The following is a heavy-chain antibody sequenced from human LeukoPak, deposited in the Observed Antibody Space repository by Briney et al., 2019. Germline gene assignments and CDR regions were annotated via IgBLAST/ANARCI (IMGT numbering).Heavy chain of an antibody. D-gene: IGHD3-22*01. J-gene: IGHJ4*02. V-gene: IGHV3-48*01. CDR1: GFRFSIYN. Sequence: RGSLRLSCVASGFRFSIYNMNWVRQAPGKGLEWLSYISSGSDSIYYADSVKGRFTISRDNANNSLYLQMNSLRAEDTAVYYCAKALDSSGYPCDYWDRGALTAVSS. CDR2: ISSGSDSI. CDR3: AKALDSSGYPCDY.